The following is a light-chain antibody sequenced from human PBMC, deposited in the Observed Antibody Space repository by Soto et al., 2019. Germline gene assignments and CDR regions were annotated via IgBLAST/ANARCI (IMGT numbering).Light chain of an antibody. CDR2: WAS. CDR1: QSILYSSNNKNY. CDR3: QQYYTTPPT. Sequence: DIVMTHSPDSLAVSLGERATINCKSSQSILYSSNNKNYLAWYQQKPGQPPKLLIYWASTRESGVPDRFSGSGSGTDFTLTISSLQAEDVAVYYCQQYYTTPPTFGRGTKVEIK. J-gene: IGKJ1*01. V-gene: IGKV4-1*01.